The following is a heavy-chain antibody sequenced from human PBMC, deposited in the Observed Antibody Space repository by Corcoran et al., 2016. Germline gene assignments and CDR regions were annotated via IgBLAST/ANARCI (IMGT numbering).Heavy chain of an antibody. J-gene: IGHJ4*02. CDR1: GYTFTSYY. CDR3: ARGVAVGSVGY. D-gene: IGHD2-15*01. Sequence: QVQLVQSGAEVKKPGASVKVSCKASGYTFTSYYMHWVRQAPGQGLEWMGIINPSGGSTSYAQKFQGRVTITRDTSASTAYMELSSLRSEDTAVYYGARGVAVGSVGYWGQGTLGTVSS. V-gene: IGHV1-46*01. CDR2: INPSGGST.